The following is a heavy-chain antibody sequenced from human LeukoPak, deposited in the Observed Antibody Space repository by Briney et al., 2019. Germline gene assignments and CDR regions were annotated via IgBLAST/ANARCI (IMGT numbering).Heavy chain of an antibody. Sequence: PGGSLRLSCAASGFTFTNSWMAWVRQAPGKGLEWVANIKQDGSTNNYADSLKGRFTISRDNPKNSLYLQMNSLRADDTAVYYCARDTDGSLDYWGQGILVTVAS. V-gene: IGHV3-7*01. CDR3: ARDTDGSLDY. J-gene: IGHJ4*02. CDR2: IKQDGSTN. CDR1: GFTFTNSW. D-gene: IGHD1-26*01.